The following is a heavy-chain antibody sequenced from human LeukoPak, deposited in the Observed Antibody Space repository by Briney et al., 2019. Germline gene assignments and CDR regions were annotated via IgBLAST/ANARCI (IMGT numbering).Heavy chain of an antibody. CDR2: ITGSGGST. CDR1: GFTFDNFA. Sequence: GGSLRLSCAPSGFTFDNFAMTWVRQAPGKGLEWVSEITGSGGSTYYADSVKGRFTISRDNSKNTLYLQMNSLRAEDTAIYYCVRELFDFDYWGQGTLVTVSS. V-gene: IGHV3-23*01. D-gene: IGHD3-10*01. CDR3: VRELFDFDY. J-gene: IGHJ4*02.